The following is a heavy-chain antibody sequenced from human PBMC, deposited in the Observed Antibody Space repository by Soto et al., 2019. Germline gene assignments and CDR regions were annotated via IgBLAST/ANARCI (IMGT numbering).Heavy chain of an antibody. V-gene: IGHV4-4*02. D-gene: IGHD2-2*01. CDR1: GGSINSSNW. CDR2: IYHSGST. CDR3: ARGGDVVVPTALDY. J-gene: IGHJ4*02. Sequence: QVQLQESGPGLVKPSGTLSLTCAVSGGSINSSNWWSWVRQPPGKGLEWIWEIYHSGSTNYNPSLKSRVTISVDKSKNQFPLNLSSMTAADTAVYYCARGGDVVVPTALDYWGQGTLVTVSS.